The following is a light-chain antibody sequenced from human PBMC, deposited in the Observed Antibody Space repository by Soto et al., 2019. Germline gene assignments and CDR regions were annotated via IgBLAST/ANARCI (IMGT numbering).Light chain of an antibody. CDR3: QTWDTGISVV. V-gene: IGLV4-69*01. Sequence: QLVLTQSPSASASLGASVKLTCTLSRGHSNYAIAWHQQQPEKGPRYLMKLNNDGSHSKGDGIPDRFSGSSSGAERYLTISSLQSEDESDYYCQTWDTGISVVFGGGTKLTVL. CDR1: RGHSNYA. J-gene: IGLJ2*01. CDR2: LNNDGSH.